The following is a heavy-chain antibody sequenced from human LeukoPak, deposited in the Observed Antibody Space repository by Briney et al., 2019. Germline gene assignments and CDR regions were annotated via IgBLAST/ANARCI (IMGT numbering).Heavy chain of an antibody. V-gene: IGHV3-11*01. CDR2: ISSSGSTI. Sequence: GGSLRLSCGASGFTFSDYYMSWIRQAPGKGLEWVSYISSSGSTIYYANSVEGRFTISRDNAKNSLYLQMNSLRAEDTAVYYCARDRKITIFGVVPSPGWFDPWGQGTLVTVSS. CDR1: GFTFSDYY. J-gene: IGHJ5*02. CDR3: ARDRKITIFGVVPSPGWFDP. D-gene: IGHD3-3*01.